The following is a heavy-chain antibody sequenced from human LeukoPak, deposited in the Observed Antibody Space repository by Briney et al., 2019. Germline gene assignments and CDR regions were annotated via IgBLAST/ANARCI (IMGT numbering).Heavy chain of an antibody. D-gene: IGHD3-3*01. Sequence: GGSLRLSCAASGFTFSNAWMSWVRQAPGKGLEWVGRIKSKTDGGTTDYAAPVKGRFTISRDDSKNTLYLQVNSLKTEDTAVYYCTTFPITGSTFVLQFLEWLSDFDYWGQGTLVTVSS. V-gene: IGHV3-15*01. CDR2: IKSKTDGGTT. CDR1: GFTFSNAW. CDR3: TTFPITGSTFVLQFLEWLSDFDY. J-gene: IGHJ4*02.